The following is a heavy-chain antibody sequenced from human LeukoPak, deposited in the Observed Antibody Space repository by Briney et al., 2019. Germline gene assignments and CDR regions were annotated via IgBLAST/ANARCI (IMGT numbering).Heavy chain of an antibody. CDR3: ARLTRWLGGY. CDR1: GGSFSGYY. Sequence: SETLSLTCAVYGGSFSGYYWSWIRQPPGKGLEWIGEINHSGSTNYNPSLKSRVTMSVDTSKNQFSLKLSSVTAADTAVYYCARLTRWLGGYWGQGTLVTVSS. D-gene: IGHD1-14*01. J-gene: IGHJ4*02. CDR2: INHSGST. V-gene: IGHV4-34*01.